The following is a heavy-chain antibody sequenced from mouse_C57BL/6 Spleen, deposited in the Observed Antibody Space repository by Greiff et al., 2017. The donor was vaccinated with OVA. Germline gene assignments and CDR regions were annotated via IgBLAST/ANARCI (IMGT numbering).Heavy chain of an antibody. CDR2: IYPGSGST. D-gene: IGHD2-3*01. Sequence: VQLQQPGAELVKPGASVKMSCKASGYTFTSYWITWVKQRPGQGLEWIGDIYPGSGSTNYNEKFKSKATLTVDTSSSTAYMQLSSLTSEDSAVYYCAREDGYYPLFDYWGQGTTLTVSS. CDR1: GYTFTSYW. CDR3: AREDGYYPLFDY. V-gene: IGHV1-55*01. J-gene: IGHJ2*01.